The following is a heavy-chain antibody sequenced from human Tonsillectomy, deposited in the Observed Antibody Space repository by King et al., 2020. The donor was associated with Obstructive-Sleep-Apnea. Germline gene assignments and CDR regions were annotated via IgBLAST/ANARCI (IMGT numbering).Heavy chain of an antibody. D-gene: IGHD2-21*02. CDR1: GLRFSRYA. V-gene: IGHV3-23*04. Sequence: DVQLVESGGGLVQPGESLRLSCAVSGLRFSRYAMSWVRQAPGKGLEWVSGISGSGGRTDYADSVKGRVTISRDNSKNSLYLQMNSLGVEDTAVYYCAYCGGDCYSNYYYGIDVWGQGTTVTVSS. CDR3: AYCGGDCYSNYYYGIDV. CDR2: ISGSGGRT. J-gene: IGHJ6*02.